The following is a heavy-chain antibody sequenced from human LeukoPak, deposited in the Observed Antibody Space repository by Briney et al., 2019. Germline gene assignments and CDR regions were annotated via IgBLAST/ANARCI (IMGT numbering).Heavy chain of an antibody. CDR1: GFIFTPYA. D-gene: IGHD1-14*01. J-gene: IGHJ4*02. V-gene: IGHV3-64D*06. Sequence: GGSLRLSCSASGFIFTPYAMHWVRQAPGKGLEYVSAISSDGGGTYYTDSVKGRSTISRDSSKSTLYLQMSSLRPEDTVVYYCVRYTDSSYPDWGQGTLVTVSS. CDR3: VRYTDSSYPD. CDR2: ISSDGGGT.